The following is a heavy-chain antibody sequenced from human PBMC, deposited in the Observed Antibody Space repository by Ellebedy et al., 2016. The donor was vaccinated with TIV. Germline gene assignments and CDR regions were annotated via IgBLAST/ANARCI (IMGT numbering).Heavy chain of an antibody. CDR3: AKVDPRYGVAPFDS. CDR1: GFTFSDYA. J-gene: IGHJ4*02. V-gene: IGHV3-30-3*01. Sequence: LSLTXXASGFTFSDYAMHWVRQAPGKGLEWAALISYDGNKTDYADSVKGRFTISRDNSKNTLYLQMNSLRAEDSAVYYCAKVDPRYGVAPFDSWGQGTLVIVSS. CDR2: ISYDGNKT. D-gene: IGHD3-3*01.